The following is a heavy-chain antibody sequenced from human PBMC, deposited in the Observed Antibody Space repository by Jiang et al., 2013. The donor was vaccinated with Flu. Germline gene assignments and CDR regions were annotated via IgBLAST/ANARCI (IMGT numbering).Heavy chain of an antibody. Sequence: EWMGRSQRKILTQTNARKLQGRVTMTRDTSTSTVYMELRSLRFDDTAVYFCARDNSAYYYDLGDYSYAMDVWGQGTTVTVSS. CDR3: ARDNSAYYYDLGDYSYAMDV. D-gene: IGHD3-22*01. J-gene: IGHJ6*02. V-gene: IGHV1-18*01. CDR2: SQRKILT.